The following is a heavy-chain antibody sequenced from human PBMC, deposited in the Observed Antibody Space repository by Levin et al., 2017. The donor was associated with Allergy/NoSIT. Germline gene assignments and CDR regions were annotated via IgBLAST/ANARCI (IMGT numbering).Heavy chain of an antibody. CDR1: GGSISSYY. CDR2: IYYSGST. CDR3: ARIAGDRYYYYYYMDG. V-gene: IGHV4-59*01. J-gene: IGHJ6*03. Sequence: SETLSLTCTVSGGSISSYYWSWIRQPPGKGLEWIGYIYYSGSTNYNPSLKSRVTISVDTSKNQFSLKLSSVTAADTAVYYWARIAGDRYYYYYYMDGWGKGTTVTVSS. D-gene: IGHD2-15*01.